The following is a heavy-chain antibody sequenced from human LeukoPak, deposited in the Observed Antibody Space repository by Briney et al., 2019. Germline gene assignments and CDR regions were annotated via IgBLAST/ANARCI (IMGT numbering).Heavy chain of an antibody. CDR3: ARGGDIVGATRSAFDI. V-gene: IGHV3-53*01. D-gene: IGHD1-26*01. CDR2: LSSGGTT. CDR1: GFTFSDYY. Sequence: GGSLRLSCAASGFTFSDYYMSWVRQAPGKGLEWVSVLSSGGTTYYADSVKGRFTISRDNSKNTLYLQMNSLRAEDTAIYYCARGGDIVGATRSAFDIWGQGTMVTVSS. J-gene: IGHJ3*02.